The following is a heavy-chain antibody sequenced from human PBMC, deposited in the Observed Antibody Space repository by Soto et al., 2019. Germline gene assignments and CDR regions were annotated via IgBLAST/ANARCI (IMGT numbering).Heavy chain of an antibody. V-gene: IGHV3-7*01. D-gene: IGHD4-4*01. Sequence: VQLVESGGGLVQPGGSLRLSCAASGFTFSSYWMSWVRQAPGKGLEWVANIKQDGSEKYYVDSVKGRFTISRDNAKNSLYLQMNSLRAEDTAVYYCAAAPRHSNFDYWGQGTLVTVSS. CDR1: GFTFSSYW. CDR3: AAAPRHSNFDY. CDR2: IKQDGSEK. J-gene: IGHJ4*02.